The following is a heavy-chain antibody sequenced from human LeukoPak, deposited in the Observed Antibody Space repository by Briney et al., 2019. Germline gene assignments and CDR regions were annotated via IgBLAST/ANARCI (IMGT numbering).Heavy chain of an antibody. CDR2: ISSRRYST. CDR1: GFSFSGHY. V-gene: IGHV3-11*01. CDR3: ARDDPSNDYGDFDY. Sequence: GGSLRLSSAASGFSFSGHYMAWIRQAPGKGLQWLGYISSRRYSTYYAESVKGRITISRDNAKNSVHLQMSSLTVDDTAVYYCARDDPSNDYGDFDYWGQGTLVTVSS. D-gene: IGHD4-17*01. J-gene: IGHJ4*02.